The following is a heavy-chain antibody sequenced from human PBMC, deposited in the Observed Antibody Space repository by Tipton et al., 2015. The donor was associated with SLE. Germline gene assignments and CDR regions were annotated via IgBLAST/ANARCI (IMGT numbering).Heavy chain of an antibody. CDR3: ARLRRFFTAQAQYFDF. CDR1: GGSFSGYY. D-gene: IGHD3-3*01. V-gene: IGHV4-34*01. Sequence: TLSLTCAVYGGSFSGYYWSWIRQPPGKRLEYIGEIDHRGGTNYNPSLNSRVTMSVDTTKNQFSLKLRSVTAADTAVYYCARLRRFFTAQAQYFDFWVQGTLVTVSS. CDR2: IDHRGGT. J-gene: IGHJ4*02.